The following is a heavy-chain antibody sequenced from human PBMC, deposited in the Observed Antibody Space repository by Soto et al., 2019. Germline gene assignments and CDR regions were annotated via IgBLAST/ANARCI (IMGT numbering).Heavy chain of an antibody. D-gene: IGHD1-1*01. CDR1: GFAISRGYY. V-gene: IGHV4-38-2*02. CDR2: IYPSVSS. CDR3: ARAKVGTTFFDN. Sequence: SETLSLTCSVSGFAISRGYYWSLVRQPPGKGLEWIGSIYPSVSSYHNPSLATRLRLSIDTSKNQFTLNLTSVTAADTALYFCARAKVGTTFFDNWGQGLQVTVSS. J-gene: IGHJ4*02.